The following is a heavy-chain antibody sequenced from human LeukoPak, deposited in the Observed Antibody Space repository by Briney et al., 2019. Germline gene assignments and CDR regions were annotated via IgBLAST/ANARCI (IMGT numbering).Heavy chain of an antibody. CDR3: ARLTEYSYSLYYYYYMDV. V-gene: IGHV1-8*01. CDR2: MNPNSGNT. Sequence: GASVKVSCKASGYTFTSYDINWVRQATGQGLEWMGWMNPNSGNTGYAQKFQGRVTMTRNTSISTAYMELSSLRSEDTAVYYCARLTEYSYSLYYYYYMDVWGKGTTVTVSS. J-gene: IGHJ6*03. D-gene: IGHD5-18*01. CDR1: GYTFTSYD.